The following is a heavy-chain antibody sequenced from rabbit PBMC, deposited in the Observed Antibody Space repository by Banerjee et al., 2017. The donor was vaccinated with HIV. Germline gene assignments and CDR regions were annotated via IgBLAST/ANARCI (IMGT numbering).Heavy chain of an antibody. CDR3: VRNSGWGVSYFNL. CDR2: IDAEDDTT. CDR1: GFSLSSGYY. V-gene: IGHV1S45*01. J-gene: IGHJ4*01. Sequence: QEQLVESGGGLVQPEGSLTLTCTASGFSLSSGYYMCWVRQAPGKGLEWIGCIDAEDDTTHHATWAKGRFTISSHNAQNTLFLQLNSLTAADTATYFCVRNSGWGVSYFNLWGPGTLVTVS. D-gene: IGHD4-1*01.